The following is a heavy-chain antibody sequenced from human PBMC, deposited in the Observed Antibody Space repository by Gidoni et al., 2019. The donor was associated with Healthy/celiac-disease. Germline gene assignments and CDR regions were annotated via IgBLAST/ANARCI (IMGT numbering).Heavy chain of an antibody. V-gene: IGHV4-34*01. CDR1: GGSFSGYY. Sequence: QVQLQQWGAGLLKPSETLSLTSAVYGGSFSGYYWSWIRQPPGKGLEWIGEINHSGSTNYNPSLKCRVTISVDTSKNQFSLKLSSVTAADTAVYYCARTYYYDSAPGYWGQGTLVTVSS. CDR3: ARTYYYDSAPGY. D-gene: IGHD3-22*01. J-gene: IGHJ4*02. CDR2: INHSGST.